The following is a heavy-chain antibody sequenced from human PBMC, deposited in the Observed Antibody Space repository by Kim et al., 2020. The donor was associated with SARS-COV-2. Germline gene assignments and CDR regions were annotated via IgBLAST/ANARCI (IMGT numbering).Heavy chain of an antibody. D-gene: IGHD2-2*01. CDR2: MNPNSGNT. J-gene: IGHJ5*02. CDR3: ARGLRGIAERVLGVGPASRGSNWFDP. V-gene: IGHV1-8*01. CDR1: GYTFTSYD. Sequence: ASVKVSCKASGYTFTSYDINWVRQATGQGLEWMGWMNPNSGNTGYAQKFQGRVTMTRNTSISTAYMELSSLRSEDTAVYYCARGLRGIAERVLGVGPASRGSNWFDPWGQGTLVTVSS.